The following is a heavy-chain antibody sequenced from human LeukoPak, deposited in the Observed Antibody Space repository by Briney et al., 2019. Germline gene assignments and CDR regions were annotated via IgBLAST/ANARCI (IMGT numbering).Heavy chain of an antibody. J-gene: IGHJ6*04. CDR3: ARASGYCSSTSCDYSYYGMDV. CDR1: GFTFSSYS. V-gene: IGHV3-21*01. Sequence: GGALRLSCAASGFTFSSYSMNWVGQAPGKGLEWVASISSSRSYIYYADSLQSRFTISRDNAKKSLYLQMNSLRAADRAVYYCARASGYCSSTSCDYSYYGMDVWGKGTTVTVSS. D-gene: IGHD2-2*01. CDR2: ISSSRSYI.